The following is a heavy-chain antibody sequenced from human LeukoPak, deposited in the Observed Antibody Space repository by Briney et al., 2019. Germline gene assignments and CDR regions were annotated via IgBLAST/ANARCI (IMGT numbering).Heavy chain of an antibody. CDR2: IYYSGST. J-gene: IGHJ4*02. V-gene: IGHV4-39*07. CDR3: ARVARIGLWLHPYC. Sequence: SETLSLTCTVSGGSISSSSYYWGWIRQPPGKGLEWIGSIYYSGSTYYNPSLKSRVTISVDTSKNQFSLKLSSVAAADTAVYYCARVARIGLWLHPYCWGQGTLVTVSS. D-gene: IGHD5-24*01. CDR1: GGSISSSSYY.